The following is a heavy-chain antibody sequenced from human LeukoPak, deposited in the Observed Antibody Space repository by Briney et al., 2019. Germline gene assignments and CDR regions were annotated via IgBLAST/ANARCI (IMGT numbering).Heavy chain of an antibody. J-gene: IGHJ6*03. V-gene: IGHV1-8*02. D-gene: IGHD6-19*01. CDR1: GYTFTGYY. CDR2: MNPNSGNT. CDR3: ARGLGSSGGYAYYYYYMDV. Sequence: ASVKVSCKASGYTFTGYYMHWVRQATGQGLEWIGWMNPNSGNTGYAQKFQGRVTMTRNTSISTAYTELSSLRSEDTAVYCCARGLGSSGGYAYYYYYMDVWGKGTTVTVSS.